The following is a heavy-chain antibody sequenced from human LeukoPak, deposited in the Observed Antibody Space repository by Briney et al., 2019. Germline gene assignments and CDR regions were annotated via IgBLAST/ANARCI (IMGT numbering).Heavy chain of an antibody. CDR1: GYSFTNYW. J-gene: IGHJ4*02. V-gene: IGHV5-51*01. CDR3: ARHSSYYDRSGYYWLDY. CDR2: IYPDDSDT. Sequence: GESLKISCKGSGYSFTNYWIGWVRQMPGKGLEWMGIIYPDDSDTRYSPSFQGQVTMSADKSISTAHLQWSSLKASDTAMYYCARHSSYYDRSGYYWLDYWGQGTLVTVSS. D-gene: IGHD3-22*01.